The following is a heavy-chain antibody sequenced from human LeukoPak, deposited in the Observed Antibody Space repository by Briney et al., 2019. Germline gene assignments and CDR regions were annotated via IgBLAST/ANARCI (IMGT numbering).Heavy chain of an antibody. V-gene: IGHV3-21*01. Sequence: GGSLRLSCAASGFTFSNYNMNWVRQAPGKGLEWVSSISSSTSYKNYADSVKGRFTISRDNAKNSVFLQMNSLRDDDTAVFYCARVLRGVSRFSAQDYWGQGTLVTVSS. D-gene: IGHD3-3*01. CDR2: ISSSTSYK. J-gene: IGHJ4*02. CDR1: GFTFSNYN. CDR3: ARVLRGVSRFSAQDY.